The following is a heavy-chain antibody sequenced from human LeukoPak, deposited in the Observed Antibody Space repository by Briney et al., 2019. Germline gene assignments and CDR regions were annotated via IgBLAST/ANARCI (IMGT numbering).Heavy chain of an antibody. Sequence: GGSLRLSCTASGFTFGDYAMSWVRQAPGKGLEWVSFIRSKAYGGTTEYAASVKGRFTIPRDDSKSIAYLQMNSLNTEDTAVYYCTRYSSGRALDYWGQGTLVTVSS. J-gene: IGHJ4*02. V-gene: IGHV3-49*04. CDR3: TRYSSGRALDY. CDR2: IRSKAYGGTT. D-gene: IGHD6-19*01. CDR1: GFTFGDYA.